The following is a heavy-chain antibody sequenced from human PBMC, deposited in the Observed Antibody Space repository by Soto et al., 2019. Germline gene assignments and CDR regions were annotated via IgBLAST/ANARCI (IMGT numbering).Heavy chain of an antibody. J-gene: IGHJ6*03. CDR2: MNPNSGNT. D-gene: IGHD3-3*01. CDR3: ARVPSYYDFHSPYYYYYMDV. Sequence: QVQLVQSGAEVKKPGASVKVSCKASGYTFTSYDINWVRQATGQGLEWMGWMNPNSGNTGYAQKFQGRVTMTRNTSISTAYMELSSLRSEDTAVYYCARVPSYYDFHSPYYYYYMDVWGKGTTVTVSS. CDR1: GYTFTSYD. V-gene: IGHV1-8*01.